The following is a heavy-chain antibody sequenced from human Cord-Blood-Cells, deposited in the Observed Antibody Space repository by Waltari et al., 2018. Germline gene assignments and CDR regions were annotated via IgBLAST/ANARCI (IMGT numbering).Heavy chain of an antibody. D-gene: IGHD6-19*01. J-gene: IGHJ4*02. CDR3: ARDLDIAVAATDY. V-gene: IGHV1-2*02. CDR1: GYTFTGYY. CDR2: VNPNSGGT. Sequence: QVQLVQSGAEVKKPGASVKVSCKASGYTFTGYYMHWVRQAPGQGLEWMGWVNPNSGGTNYAQKCQGRVTRTRDTSISTAYMELSRLRSDDTAVYYCARDLDIAVAATDYWGQGTLVTVSS.